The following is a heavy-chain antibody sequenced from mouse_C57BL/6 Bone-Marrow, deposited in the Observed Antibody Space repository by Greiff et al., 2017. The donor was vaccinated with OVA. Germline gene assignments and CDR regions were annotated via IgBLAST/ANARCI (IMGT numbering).Heavy chain of an antibody. D-gene: IGHD1-1*01. CDR1: GYTFTDYN. CDR3: ARGEEITTVVEEDYFDY. Sequence: EVQLQESGPELVKPGASVKMSCKASGYTFTDYNMHWVKQSHGKSLEWIGYINPNNGGTSYNQKFKGKATLTVNKSSSTAYMELRSLTSEDSAVYYCARGEEITTVVEEDYFDYWGQGTTLTVSS. CDR2: INPNNGGT. V-gene: IGHV1-22*01. J-gene: IGHJ2*01.